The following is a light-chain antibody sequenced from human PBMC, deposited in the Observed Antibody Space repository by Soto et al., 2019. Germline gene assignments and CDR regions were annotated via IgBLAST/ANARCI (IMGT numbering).Light chain of an antibody. CDR3: QQSYSTPVT. CDR2: AAS. V-gene: IGKV1-39*01. CDR1: QSISTS. J-gene: IGKJ4*01. Sequence: DIQMTQSPSSLSASVGDRVTITCRASQSISTSLNWYQQKPGKAPKLLLYAASSLQSGVPSRFSGSGSGTEFILTISSLQPEDFATYYCQQSYSTPVTFGGGTKVEIK.